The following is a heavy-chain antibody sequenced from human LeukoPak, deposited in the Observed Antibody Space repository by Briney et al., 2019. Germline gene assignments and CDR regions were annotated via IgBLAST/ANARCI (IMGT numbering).Heavy chain of an antibody. CDR1: GFTVSSNY. V-gene: IGHV3-66*01. D-gene: IGHD2-15*01. Sequence: GGSLRLSCAASGFTVSSNYMSWVRQAPGKGLEWVSVIYSGGSTYYADSVKGRFTISRDNSKNTLYLQMNSLRAEDTAVYYCARGCSGGSCYGSYYYYGMDVWGRGTTVTVSS. J-gene: IGHJ6*02. CDR3: ARGCSGGSCYGSYYYYGMDV. CDR2: IYSGGST.